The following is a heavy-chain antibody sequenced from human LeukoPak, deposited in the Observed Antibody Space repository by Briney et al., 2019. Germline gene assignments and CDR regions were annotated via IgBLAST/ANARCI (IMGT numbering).Heavy chain of an antibody. CDR3: ANLSGWLFDY. D-gene: IGHD5-12*01. CDR1: GGSFSGYY. V-gene: IGHV4-34*01. CDR2: INHSGST. J-gene: IGHJ4*02. Sequence: SETLSLTCAVYGGSFSGYYWSWIRQPPGKGLEWIGEINHSGSTNYNPSLKSRVTISVDTSKNQFSLKLSSVTAADTAVYYCANLSGWLFDYWGQGTLVTVSS.